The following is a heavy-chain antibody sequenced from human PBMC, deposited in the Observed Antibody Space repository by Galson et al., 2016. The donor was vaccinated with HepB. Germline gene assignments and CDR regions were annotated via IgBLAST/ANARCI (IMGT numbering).Heavy chain of an antibody. Sequence: SETLSLTCGVSGASITSGHWWSCVRQPPGKGLEWIGEMSHTGGTNYNPSHKSRVTIALDKSNNQFSVKITSMTAADTAVYYCAASSGWWRLDSWGQGVLVTVSS. V-gene: IGHV4-4*02. CDR3: AASSGWWRLDS. CDR1: GASITSGHW. J-gene: IGHJ4*02. CDR2: MSHTGGT. D-gene: IGHD6-19*01.